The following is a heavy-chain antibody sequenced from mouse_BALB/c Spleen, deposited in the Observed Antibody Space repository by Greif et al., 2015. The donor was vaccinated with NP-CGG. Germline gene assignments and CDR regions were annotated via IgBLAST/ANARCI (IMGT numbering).Heavy chain of an antibody. Sequence: QVQLQQSGAELAKPGASVKMSCKASGYTFTSYWMHWVKQRPGQGLEWIGYINPSTGYTEYNQKFKDKATLTADKSSSTAYMQLSSMTSEDAAVYYCASDGYYRAGFDYWGQGTTLTVSS. V-gene: IGHV1-7*01. J-gene: IGHJ2*01. CDR3: ASDGYYRAGFDY. CDR2: INPSTGYT. D-gene: IGHD2-3*01. CDR1: GYTFTSYW.